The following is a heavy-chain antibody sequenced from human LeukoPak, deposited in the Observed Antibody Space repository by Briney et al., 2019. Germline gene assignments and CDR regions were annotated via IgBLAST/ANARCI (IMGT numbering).Heavy chain of an antibody. D-gene: IGHD3-9*01. CDR1: GGSISSSSYY. CDR3: AREREYYDILTGYAPGWFDP. CDR2: IYYSGST. V-gene: IGHV4-39*07. J-gene: IGHJ5*02. Sequence: SETLSLTCTVSGGSISSSSYYWGWIRQPPGKGLEWIVSIYYSGSTYYNPSLKSRVTISVDTSKNQFSLKLSSVTAADTAVYYCAREREYYDILTGYAPGWFDPWGQGTLVTVSS.